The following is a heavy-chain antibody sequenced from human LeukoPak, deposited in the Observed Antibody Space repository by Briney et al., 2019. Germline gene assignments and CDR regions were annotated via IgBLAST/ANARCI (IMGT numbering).Heavy chain of an antibody. D-gene: IGHD3-22*01. V-gene: IGHV1-69*13. Sequence: SVNVSCKASGGTFSSYAISWVRQAPGQGLEWMGGIIPIFGTANYAQKFQGRVTITADESTSTAYMELSSLRSEDTAVYYCASSLPKNRDYYDSSGYYPDFDYWGQGTLVTVSS. CDR1: GGTFSSYA. CDR3: ASSLPKNRDYYDSSGYYPDFDY. J-gene: IGHJ4*02. CDR2: IIPIFGTA.